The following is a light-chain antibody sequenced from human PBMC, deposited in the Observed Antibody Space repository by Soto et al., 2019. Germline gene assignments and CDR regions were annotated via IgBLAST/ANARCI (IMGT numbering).Light chain of an antibody. CDR1: QDITNY. CDR2: DAS. CDR3: QEYDNLPLT. Sequence: DIQMTQSPSSLSASVGDRVTITCQASQDITNYLNWYQHKPGKAPKLLIYDASHLERGVPSRFSGRGSETDFTLTISSLQPEDVATYYCQEYDNLPLTFGGGTKVEI. J-gene: IGKJ4*01. V-gene: IGKV1-33*01.